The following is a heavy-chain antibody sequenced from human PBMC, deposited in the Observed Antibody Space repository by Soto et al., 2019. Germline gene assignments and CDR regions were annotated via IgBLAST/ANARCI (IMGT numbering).Heavy chain of an antibody. CDR2: ITSSSNYI. CDR1: GFTFSRHN. J-gene: IGHJ6*02. V-gene: IGHV3-21*01. D-gene: IGHD3-22*01. Sequence: GALRLSCAASGFTFSRHNMNWVRQAPGKGLEWVSFITSSSNYIYYADSVKGRFTISRDNAKNSLYLQMNSLRAEDTAVYYCASWDLFSSVSCYQGYNYRMDVWSQGATVSVS. CDR3: ASWDLFSSVSCYQGYNYRMDV.